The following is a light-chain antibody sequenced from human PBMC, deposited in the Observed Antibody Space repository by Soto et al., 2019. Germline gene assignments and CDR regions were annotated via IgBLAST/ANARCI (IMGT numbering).Light chain of an antibody. J-gene: IGLJ2*01. V-gene: IGLV2-14*01. CDR3: SSYTSSSNVV. CDR2: DVS. Sequence: QSVLTQPASVSGSPGQSITISCTGTSSDVGGYNYVSWYQQHPGKAPKLMIYDVSHRPSGVSNRFSGSKSGNTASLTISGLQAEDEADYYCSSYTSSSNVVFGGGTKLTVL. CDR1: SSDVGGYNY.